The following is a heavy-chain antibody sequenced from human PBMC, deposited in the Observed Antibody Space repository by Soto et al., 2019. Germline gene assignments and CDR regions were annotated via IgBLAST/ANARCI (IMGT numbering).Heavy chain of an antibody. CDR2: IDPSDSYT. V-gene: IGHV5-10-1*01. Sequence: PGESLKISCKGSGYSFTSYWISWVRQMPGKGLEWMGRIDPSDSYTNYSPSFQGHVTISADKSISTAYLQWSSLRASDTAMYYCTAMDPRGMDVWGQGTTVTVSS. CDR1: GYSFTSYW. D-gene: IGHD5-18*01. J-gene: IGHJ6*02. CDR3: TAMDPRGMDV.